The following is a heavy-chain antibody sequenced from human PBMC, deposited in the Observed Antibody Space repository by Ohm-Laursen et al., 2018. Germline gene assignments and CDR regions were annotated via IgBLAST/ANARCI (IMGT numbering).Heavy chain of an antibody. D-gene: IGHD6-19*01. CDR1: GFSLSTSGVG. CDR3: AHKVLGAVAVPVWFDP. J-gene: IGHJ5*02. Sequence: PTQTLTLTCTFSGFSLSTSGVGVGWIRQPPGKALEWLALIYWDDDKRYSPSLKSRLTITKDTSKNQVVLTMTNMDPVDTATYYCAHKVLGAVAVPVWFDPWGQGTLVTVSS. V-gene: IGHV2-5*02. CDR2: IYWDDDK.